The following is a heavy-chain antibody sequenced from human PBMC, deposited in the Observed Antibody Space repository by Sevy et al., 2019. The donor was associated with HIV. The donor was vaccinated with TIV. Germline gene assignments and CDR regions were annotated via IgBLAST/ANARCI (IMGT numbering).Heavy chain of an antibody. V-gene: IGHV3-23*01. CDR2: VTTSGNT. D-gene: IGHD6-19*01. CDR3: AKVAVAGSVRVAAFDI. CDR1: GFTFSSYV. J-gene: IGHJ3*02. Sequence: GGSLRLSCAASGFTFSSYVMSWVRQAPGKGLEWVSGVTTSGNTYYADSVKGRFTISRDNSKDTLFLQMNSLTAEDTAVYYCAKVAVAGSVRVAAFDIWGQWTMVTVSS.